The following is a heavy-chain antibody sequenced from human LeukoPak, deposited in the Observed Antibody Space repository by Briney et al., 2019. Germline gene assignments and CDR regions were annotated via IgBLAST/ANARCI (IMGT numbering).Heavy chain of an antibody. Sequence: GGSLRLSCAASGFTFSSYSMNWVRQAPGKGLEWVSSISSSSSYIYYADSVKGRFTISRDNAKNSLYLQMNSLRAEDTAVYYCARAWGGDVVVVPAANAFDIWGQGTMVTVSS. J-gene: IGHJ3*02. CDR2: ISSSSSYI. CDR1: GFTFSSYS. V-gene: IGHV3-21*01. D-gene: IGHD2-2*01. CDR3: ARAWGGDVVVVPAANAFDI.